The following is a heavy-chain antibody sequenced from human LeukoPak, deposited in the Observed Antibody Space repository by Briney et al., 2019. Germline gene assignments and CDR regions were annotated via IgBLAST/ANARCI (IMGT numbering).Heavy chain of an antibody. CDR2: INQDGSQT. CDR1: GFTFSNYW. D-gene: IGHD2-8*02. V-gene: IGHV3-7*01. J-gene: IGHJ6*02. CDR3: ARDLVGSMDV. Sequence: GGSLRLSCAASGFTFSNYWMSWVRQAPGKGLEWVANINQDGSQTYYVDSGKGRFTISRDNAKSSLYLQMNSLRAEDTAVYYCARDLVGSMDVWGQGTTVTVSS.